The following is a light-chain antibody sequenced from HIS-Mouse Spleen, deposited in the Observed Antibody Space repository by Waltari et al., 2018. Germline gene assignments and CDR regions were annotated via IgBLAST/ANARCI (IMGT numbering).Light chain of an antibody. CDR2: EGS. CDR1: SSDVGSYNL. V-gene: IGLV2-14*02. Sequence: QSALTQPASVSGSPGQSITISCTGTSSDVGSYNLVSWYQQHPGNAPKLMIYEGSKRPSGVSNRFSGSKSGTSASLAISGLQSEDEADYYCAAWDDSLNGPVFGGGTKLTVL. CDR3: AAWDDSLNGPV. J-gene: IGLJ3*02.